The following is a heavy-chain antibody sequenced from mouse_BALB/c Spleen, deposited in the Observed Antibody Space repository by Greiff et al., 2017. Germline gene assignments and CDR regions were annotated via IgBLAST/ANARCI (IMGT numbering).Heavy chain of an antibody. V-gene: IGHV1S137*01. CDR3: AREGDGYYDAMDY. CDR1: GYTFTDYA. J-gene: IGHJ4*01. Sequence: VQLQQSGAELVRPGVSVKISCKGSGYTFTDYAMHWVKQSHAKSLEWIGVISTYYGDASYNQKFKGKATMTVDKSSSTAYMELARLTSEDSAIYYCAREGDGYYDAMDYWGQGTSVTVSS. CDR2: ISTYYGDA. D-gene: IGHD2-3*01.